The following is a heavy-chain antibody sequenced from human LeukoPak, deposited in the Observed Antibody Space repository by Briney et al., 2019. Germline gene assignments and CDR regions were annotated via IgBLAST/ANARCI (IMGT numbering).Heavy chain of an antibody. D-gene: IGHD2-2*01. V-gene: IGHV3-23*01. J-gene: IGHJ4*02. CDR1: GFTFSSYA. Sequence: GGSLRLSCAAFGFTFSSYAMSWVRQAPGKGLEWVSAISGSGGSTYYADSVKGRFTISRDNSKNTLYLQMNSLRAEDTAVYYCAKDPRYQLLFPLMGYWGQGTLVTVSS. CDR2: ISGSGGST. CDR3: AKDPRYQLLFPLMGY.